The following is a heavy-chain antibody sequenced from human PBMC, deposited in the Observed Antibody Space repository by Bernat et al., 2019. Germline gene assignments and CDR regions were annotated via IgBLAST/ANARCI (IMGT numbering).Heavy chain of an antibody. CDR1: GDSVASSSAA. CDR2: TYYRSKWYN. V-gene: IGHV6-1*01. J-gene: IGHJ5*02. CDR3: ARTDSSTGRNWFDP. D-gene: IGHD2-2*01. Sequence: QVQLQQSGPGLVKPSQTLSLTCAISGDSVASSSAAWNWIRQSPSRGLEWLGRTYYRSKWYNDYAVSVKSRITINPDTSKKQFSLQLNSVTPEDTAVYYCARTDSSTGRNWFDPWGQGTLVTVSS.